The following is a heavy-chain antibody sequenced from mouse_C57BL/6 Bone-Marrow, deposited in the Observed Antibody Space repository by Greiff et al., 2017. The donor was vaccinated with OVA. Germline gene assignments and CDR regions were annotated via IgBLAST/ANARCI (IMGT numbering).Heavy chain of an antibody. CDR2: INPSSGYT. J-gene: IGHJ4*01. V-gene: IGHV1-7*01. D-gene: IGHD2-3*01. CDR1: GYTFTSYW. CDR3: ASDGYYDYYAMDY. Sequence: VMLVESGAELAKPGASVKLSCKASGYTFTSYWMHWVKQRPGQGLEWIGYINPSSGYTKYNQKFKDKATLTADKSSSTAYMQLSSLTYEDSAVYYCASDGYYDYYAMDYWGQGTSVTVSS.